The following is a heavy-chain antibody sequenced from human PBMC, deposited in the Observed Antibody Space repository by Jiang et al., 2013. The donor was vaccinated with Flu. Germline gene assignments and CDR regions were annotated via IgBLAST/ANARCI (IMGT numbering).Heavy chain of an antibody. J-gene: IGHJ4*02. CDR2: IYYSGST. Sequence: LLKPSETLSLTCAVSGGSITNYYWSWIRQPPGKGLEWIGYIYYSGSTNYNPSLKSRVTISVDTSENQFSLQLTSVTAADTALYYCARHHYASGSYYFDCWGRGTLVTVSS. D-gene: IGHD3-10*01. CDR3: ARHHYASGSYYFDC. V-gene: IGHV4-59*01. CDR1: GGSITNYY.